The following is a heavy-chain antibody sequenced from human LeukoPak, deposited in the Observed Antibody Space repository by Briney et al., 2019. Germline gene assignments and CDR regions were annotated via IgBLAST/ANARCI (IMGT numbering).Heavy chain of an antibody. V-gene: IGHV4-61*10. J-gene: IGHJ4*02. CDR2: INHSGST. Sequence: SETLSLTCTVSGGSISSGSYYWSWIRQPAGKGLEWIGEINHSGSTNYNPSLKSRVTISVDTSKNQFSLKLSSVTAADTAVYYCARGRLSGYYTLWGQGTLVTVSS. CDR1: GGSISSGSYY. D-gene: IGHD3-3*01. CDR3: ARGRLSGYYTL.